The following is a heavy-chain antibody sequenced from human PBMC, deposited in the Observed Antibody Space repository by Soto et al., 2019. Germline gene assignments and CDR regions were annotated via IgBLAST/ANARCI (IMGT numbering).Heavy chain of an antibody. CDR2: INHSGCT. J-gene: IGHJ6*02. D-gene: IGHD6-19*01. CDR1: GGSFSGYY. V-gene: IGHV4-34*01. CDR3: ARGRIIAVAGTRYYYYYGMDV. Sequence: TSETLSLTCAVYGGSFSGYYWSWIRQPPGKGLEWIGEINHSGCTNYNPSLKSRVTISVDTSKNQFSLKLSSVTAADTAVYYCARGRIIAVAGTRYYYYYGMDVWGQGTTVTVSS.